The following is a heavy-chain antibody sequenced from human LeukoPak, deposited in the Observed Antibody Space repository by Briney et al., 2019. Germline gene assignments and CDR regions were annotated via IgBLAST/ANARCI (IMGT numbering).Heavy chain of an antibody. D-gene: IGHD3-10*01. V-gene: IGHV4-34*01. CDR3: ARHGPIYGSGSYPLPFDY. Sequence: SETLSLTCAVYGGSFSGYYWSWIRQPPGKGLEWIGEINHSGSTNYNPSLTSRVTISVDTSKNQFSLKLSSVTAADTAVYYCARHGPIYGSGSYPLPFDYWGQGTLVTVSS. CDR2: INHSGST. J-gene: IGHJ4*02. CDR1: GGSFSGYY.